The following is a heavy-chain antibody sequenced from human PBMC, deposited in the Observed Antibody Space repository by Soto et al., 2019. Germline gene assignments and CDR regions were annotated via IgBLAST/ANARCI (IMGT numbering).Heavy chain of an antibody. CDR3: ASPSQFLTMIVREGAFDI. J-gene: IGHJ3*02. D-gene: IGHD3-22*01. CDR2: IIPIFGTA. CDR1: GGTFSSYA. V-gene: IGHV1-69*13. Sequence: GASVKVSCKASGGTFSSYAISWVRQAPGQGLEWMGGIIPIFGTANCAQKFQGRVTITADESTSTAYMELSSLRSEDTAVYYCASPSQFLTMIVREGAFDIWGQGTMVTVSS.